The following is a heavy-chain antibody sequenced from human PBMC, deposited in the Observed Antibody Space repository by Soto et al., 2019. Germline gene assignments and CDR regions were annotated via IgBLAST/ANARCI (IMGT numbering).Heavy chain of an antibody. Sequence: ETLSRTGPVSGGSISSYYWSWIRQPPGKGLEWIGYIYYSGSTNYNPSLKSRVTISVDTSKNQFSLKLSSVTAADTAVYYCERVISSSWLYWYFDLWGRGTLVTVYS. CDR3: ERVISSSWLYWYFDL. CDR1: GGSISSYY. CDR2: IYYSGST. D-gene: IGHD6-13*01. V-gene: IGHV4-59*01. J-gene: IGHJ2*01.